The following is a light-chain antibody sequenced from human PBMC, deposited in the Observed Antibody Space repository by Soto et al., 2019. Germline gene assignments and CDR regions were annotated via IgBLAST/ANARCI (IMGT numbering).Light chain of an antibody. CDR3: QQYNNWPLS. J-gene: IGKJ4*01. CDR2: GAS. V-gene: IGKV3-15*01. CDR1: QSVSSN. Sequence: EIVMTQSPATLSVSPGERATLSCRASQSVSSNLAWYQQKPGQAPRLLIYGASTRATGIPARFSGSRSGTEFTLTISSLQSEDFAVYYCQQYNNWPLSFGGGTKGEIK.